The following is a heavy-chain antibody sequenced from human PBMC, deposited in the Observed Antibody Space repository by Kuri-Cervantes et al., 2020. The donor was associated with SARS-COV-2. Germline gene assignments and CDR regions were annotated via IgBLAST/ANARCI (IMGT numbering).Heavy chain of an antibody. V-gene: IGHV3-48*02. CDR2: ISSSSSTI. D-gene: IGHD1-26*01. CDR3: AREAPCRIVGAICYGMDV. Sequence: GESLKIPCAASGFPFSSYSMNWGRQAPGKGLEWVSYISSSSSTIYYADSVKGRFTISRDNAKNSLYLQMNSLRDKDTAVYYCAREAPCRIVGAICYGMDVWGQGTTVTVSS. CDR1: GFPFSSYS. J-gene: IGHJ6*02.